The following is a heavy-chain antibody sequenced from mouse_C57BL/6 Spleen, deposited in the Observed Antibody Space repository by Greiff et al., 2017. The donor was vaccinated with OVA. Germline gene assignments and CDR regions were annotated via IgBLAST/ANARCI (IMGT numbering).Heavy chain of an antibody. V-gene: IGHV3-3*01. Sequence: EVKLMESGPSLVRPSQTLSLTCTVTGFSINSDCYWIWIRQFPGNKLEYIGYTFYSGITYYNPSLESRTYITRDTSKNQFSLKLSSVTTEDTTTYYGASSPTGHYYAMDYWGQGTSVTVSS. J-gene: IGHJ4*01. CDR1: GFSINSDCY. CDR3: ASSPTGHYYAMDY. CDR2: TFYSGIT. D-gene: IGHD4-1*02.